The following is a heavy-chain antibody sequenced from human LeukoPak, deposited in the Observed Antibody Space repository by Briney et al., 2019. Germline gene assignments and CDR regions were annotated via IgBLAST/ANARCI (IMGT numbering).Heavy chain of an antibody. D-gene: IGHD3-10*01. CDR2: ISPYNGVT. CDR3: ARIEGSAATLDD. CDR1: GYTFSAYY. Sequence: ASVTVSCTASGYTFSAYYVHWVRQAPGQGLEWMGWISPYNGVTRYAQKSQGRVTLTTDTSISTAYLELTGLKFDDTAIYYCARIEGSAATLDDWGQGTLVTVSS. J-gene: IGHJ4*02. V-gene: IGHV1-2*02.